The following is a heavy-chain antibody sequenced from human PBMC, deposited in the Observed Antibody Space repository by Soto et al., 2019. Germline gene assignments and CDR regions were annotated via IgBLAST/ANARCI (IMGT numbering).Heavy chain of an antibody. D-gene: IGHD2-8*01. J-gene: IGHJ4*02. V-gene: IGHV1-46*01. Sequence: ASVKVSCKASGYTFTSYYMHWVRQAPEQGLEWMGIINPSGGSTSYAQKFQGRVTMTRDTSTSTVYMELSSLRSEDTAVYYCAGSPVLSDNQHAQIPIPNWGQGTLVTVSS. CDR1: GYTFTSYY. CDR3: AGSPVLSDNQHAQIPIPN. CDR2: INPSGGST.